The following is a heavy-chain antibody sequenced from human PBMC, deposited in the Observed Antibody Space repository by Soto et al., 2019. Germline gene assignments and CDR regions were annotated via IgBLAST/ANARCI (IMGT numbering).Heavy chain of an antibody. V-gene: IGHV3-53*01. CDR3: ARELPPDL. Sequence: VQLVESGGGLIQPGGSLRLSCAASGFTVSSKYMTWVRQAPGKGLEWVSIIWSAGLTYYADSVKGRFTISRDNSKNTVYLQMSSLRAEDSAVYYCARELPPDLWGQGTLVTVSS. D-gene: IGHD2-15*01. CDR1: GFTVSSKY. CDR2: IWSAGLT. J-gene: IGHJ5*02.